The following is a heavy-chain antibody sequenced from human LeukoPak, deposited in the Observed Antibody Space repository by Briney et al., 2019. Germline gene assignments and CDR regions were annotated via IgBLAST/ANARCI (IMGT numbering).Heavy chain of an antibody. CDR3: ARDIVGIGYYDSSGHEDY. CDR1: GCTFTGYY. J-gene: IGHJ4*02. Sequence: GASVKVSCKASGCTFTGYYIHWVRQAPGQGLEWMGRINPNSGGTNYAQKFQGRVTMTRDTSISTAYMELSRLRSDDTAVYYCARDIVGIGYYDSSGHEDYWGQGSLVTVSS. D-gene: IGHD3-22*01. CDR2: INPNSGGT. V-gene: IGHV1-2*06.